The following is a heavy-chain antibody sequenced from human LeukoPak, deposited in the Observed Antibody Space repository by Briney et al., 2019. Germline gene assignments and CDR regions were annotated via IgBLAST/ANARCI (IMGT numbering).Heavy chain of an antibody. D-gene: IGHD3-10*01. Sequence: ASVKVSCKASGYSFTSYDINWVRQATGQGLEWMGWLNPNSGNTGYAQKFQDRVTITRNTSINTAYMELSRLRSDDTAVYYCARGRTMVRGVIITEFGYWGQGTLVTVSS. CDR1: GYSFTSYD. J-gene: IGHJ4*02. CDR3: ARGRTMVRGVIITEFGY. CDR2: LNPNSGNT. V-gene: IGHV1-8*01.